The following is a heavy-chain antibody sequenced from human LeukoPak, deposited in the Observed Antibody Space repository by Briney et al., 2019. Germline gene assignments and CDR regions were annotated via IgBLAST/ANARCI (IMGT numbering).Heavy chain of an antibody. CDR2: IYHSGST. CDR3: ARIPDCSGGSCYENDY. CDR1: GGSISSYY. V-gene: IGHV4-4*02. J-gene: IGHJ4*02. D-gene: IGHD2-15*01. Sequence: SETLSLTCTVSGGSISSYYWSWVRQPPGKGLEWIGEIYHSGSTNYNPSLKSRVTISVDKSKNQFSLKLSSVTAADTAVYYCARIPDCSGGSCYENDYWGQGTLVTVSS.